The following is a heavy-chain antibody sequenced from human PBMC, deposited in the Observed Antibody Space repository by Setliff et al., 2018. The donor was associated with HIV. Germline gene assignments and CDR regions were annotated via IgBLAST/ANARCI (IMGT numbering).Heavy chain of an antibody. CDR1: GYIFTSYD. V-gene: IGHV1-8*03. J-gene: IGHJ3*02. CDR3: ARGTRVGANDAFDI. Sequence: ASVKVSCKASGYIFTSYDINWVRQATGQGLEWMGWMNPNSGNTGYAQKLQGRVTITRNTSINTAYMELSSLRSEDTAVYYCARGTRVGANDAFDIWGQGTMVTVSS. CDR2: MNPNSGNT. D-gene: IGHD1-26*01.